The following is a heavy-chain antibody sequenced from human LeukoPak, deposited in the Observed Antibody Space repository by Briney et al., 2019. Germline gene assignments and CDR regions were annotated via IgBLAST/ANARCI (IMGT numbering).Heavy chain of an antibody. CDR1: GGSFSGYY. CDR3: ARGYGATSRRGYYMDV. D-gene: IGHD5-12*01. V-gene: IGHV4-34*01. J-gene: IGHJ6*03. CDR2: INHSGST. Sequence: SETLSLTCAVYGGSFSGYYWSWIRQPPGKGLEWIGEINHSGSTNYNPSLKSRVTISVDTSKNQFSLKLSSVTAADTAVYYCARGYGATSRRGYYMDVWGKGTTVTVSS.